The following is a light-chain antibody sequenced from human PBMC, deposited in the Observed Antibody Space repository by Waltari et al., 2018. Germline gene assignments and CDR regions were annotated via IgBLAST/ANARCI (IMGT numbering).Light chain of an antibody. CDR2: RDN. CDR3: SAWDDSLSGVV. J-gene: IGLJ2*01. Sequence: QSVLTQPPSASGTPGQRGTIPCSGSRSNVGNNYVYWYQHLPGTAPKLLIYRDNQRPSGVPDRFSGSKSGTSASLAISGLRSEDEADYYCSAWDDSLSGVVFGGGTKLTVL. CDR1: RSNVGNNY. V-gene: IGLV1-47*01.